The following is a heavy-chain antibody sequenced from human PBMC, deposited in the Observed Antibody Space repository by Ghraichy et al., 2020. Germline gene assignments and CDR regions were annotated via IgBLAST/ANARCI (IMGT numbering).Heavy chain of an antibody. J-gene: IGHJ5*02. CDR1: GFTFSSYA. CDR2: ISGSGGST. Sequence: LSLTCAASGFTFSSYAMSWVRQAPGKGLEWVSAISGSGGSTYYADSVKGRFTISRDNSKNTLYLQMNSLRAEDTAVYYCAKRPEDIVVVVAAYPWFDPWGQGTLVTVSS. CDR3: AKRPEDIVVVVAAYPWFDP. D-gene: IGHD2-15*01. V-gene: IGHV3-23*01.